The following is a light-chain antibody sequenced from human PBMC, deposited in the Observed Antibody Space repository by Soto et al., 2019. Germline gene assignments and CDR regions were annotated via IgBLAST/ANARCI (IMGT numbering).Light chain of an antibody. CDR1: QTIFYSSNNTNA. J-gene: IGKJ4*01. CDR2: WAS. CDR3: QQYLNILS. Sequence: DIVITHSTDPLVLSLGERSTINWKSTQTIFYSSNNTNALAWFQPKPGQPPKMLIYWASTRESGVPDRFSGSGSGTDFTLTSSSLQAEDVAVYYCQQYLNILSFGGGGKVDIK. V-gene: IGKV4-1*01.